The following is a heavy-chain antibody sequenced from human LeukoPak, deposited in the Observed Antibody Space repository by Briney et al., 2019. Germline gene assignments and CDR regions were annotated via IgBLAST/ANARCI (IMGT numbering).Heavy chain of an antibody. CDR2: INLRGST. CDR3: ARAPTRPIAAAGLTPFYYYYGMDV. CDR1: GGSFSGYY. Sequence: SETLSLTCAVYGGSFSGYYWSWIRQPPGKGREWIGVINLRGSTNYNPSLKSRVTISVDTSKNQFCLKLSSVTAADTAVYYCARAPTRPIAAAGLTPFYYYYGMDVWGQGTTVTVSS. V-gene: IGHV4-34*01. D-gene: IGHD6-13*01. J-gene: IGHJ6*02.